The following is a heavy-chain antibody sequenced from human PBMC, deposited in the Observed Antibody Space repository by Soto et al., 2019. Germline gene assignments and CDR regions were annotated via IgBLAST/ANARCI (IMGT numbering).Heavy chain of an antibody. CDR2: IYDSGSP. J-gene: IGHJ5*02. D-gene: IGHD3-22*01. CDR1: DASGVGGEYY. CDR3: ASIYDSSGYYYGNNWFDP. Sequence: LLPMCVTWSVADASGVGGEYYRSLIRQPPGKGLEWIGYIYDSGSPYYSPSLKSRITISVDTSKNQFSLELSSVTAADTAVYYCASIYDSSGYYYGNNWFDPWGQGTLVTVSS. V-gene: IGHV4-30-4*08.